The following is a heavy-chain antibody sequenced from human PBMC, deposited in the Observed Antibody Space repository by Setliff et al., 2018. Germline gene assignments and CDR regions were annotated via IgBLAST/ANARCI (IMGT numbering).Heavy chain of an antibody. Sequence: PGGSLRLSCVGFGFNFKTSSLNWVRQAPGEGLEWVALIWNDGSTKFYGDSVKGRFTISRDNAKNSLYLQMNSLRAEDMAVYFCAKVYRDYGNSVDAFDVWGQGTMVTVSS. CDR2: IWNDGSTK. V-gene: IGHV3-30*02. J-gene: IGHJ3*01. CDR3: AKVYRDYGNSVDAFDV. CDR1: GFNFKTSS. D-gene: IGHD4-17*01.